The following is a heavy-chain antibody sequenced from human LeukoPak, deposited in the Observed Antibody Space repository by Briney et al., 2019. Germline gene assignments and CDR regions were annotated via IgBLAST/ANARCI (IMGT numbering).Heavy chain of an antibody. V-gene: IGHV3-48*01. D-gene: IGHD3-10*01. Sequence: GGSLRLSCAASGFTFSSYSMNWVRQAPGKGLEWVSYISSSSSTIYYADSVKGRFTISRDNAKNSLYLQMNSLRAEDTAVYYCARDKLLWFRESYFDYWGQGTLVTVSS. CDR1: GFTFSSYS. CDR2: ISSSSSTI. J-gene: IGHJ4*02. CDR3: ARDKLLWFRESYFDY.